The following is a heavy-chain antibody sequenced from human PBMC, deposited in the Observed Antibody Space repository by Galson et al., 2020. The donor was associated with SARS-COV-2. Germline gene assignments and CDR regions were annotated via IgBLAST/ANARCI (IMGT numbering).Heavy chain of an antibody. J-gene: IGHJ5*02. Sequence: SVQVSCKASGGTFSSYAISRVRQAPPHGLEWMGRIIPIFGTANYEQKFQGRVTITANKTTSTAYMELSSLRAEDTAVYYCARESPGTYCGGDVSSWGQGTLVTVSS. CDR1: GGTFSSYA. CDR2: IIPIFGTA. CDR3: ARESPGTYCGGDVSS. D-gene: IGHD2-21*02. V-gene: IGHV1-69*06.